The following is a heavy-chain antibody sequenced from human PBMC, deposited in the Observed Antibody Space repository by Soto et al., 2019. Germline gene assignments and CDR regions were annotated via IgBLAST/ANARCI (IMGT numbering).Heavy chain of an antibody. CDR3: ARDRTIFDRRYFDY. CDR1: GDSISSGGYY. Sequence: QVQLQESGPGLVKPSQTLSLTSTVSGDSISSGGYYWSWIRQHPGKGLEWIGYIYYSGSTYYNPSLKSRVTISVDTSKNQFSLKLSSVTAADTAVYYCARDRTIFDRRYFDYWGQGTLVTVSS. CDR2: IYYSGST. V-gene: IGHV4-31*03. D-gene: IGHD1-1*01. J-gene: IGHJ4*02.